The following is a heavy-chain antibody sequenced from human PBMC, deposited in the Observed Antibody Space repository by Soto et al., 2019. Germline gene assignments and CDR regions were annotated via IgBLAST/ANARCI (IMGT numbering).Heavy chain of an antibody. CDR1: GGSISSHY. CDR3: ARQWGGDY. CDR2: ASYSGSP. D-gene: IGHD3-16*01. J-gene: IGHJ4*02. V-gene: IGHV4-59*08. Sequence: QVQLQESGPGLVKPSETLSLTCTVSGGSISSHYWSWIRQPPGEGLEWIGRASYSGSPSYNPSLKRRVTISIDTSKNQFSLKLTSVTAADTAVYYCARQWGGDYWGQGTLVTVSS.